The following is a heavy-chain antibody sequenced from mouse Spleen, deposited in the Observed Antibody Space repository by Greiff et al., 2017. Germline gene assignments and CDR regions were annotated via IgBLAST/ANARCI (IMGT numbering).Heavy chain of an antibody. CDR1: GYTFTSYW. CDR3: ARWSRDYAMDY. Sequence: VQLQQPGAELVRPGTSVKLSCKASGYTFTSYWMHWVKQRPGQGLEWIGVIDPSDSYTNYNQKFKGKATLTVDTSSSTAYMQLSSLTSEDSAVYYCARWSRDYAMDYWGQGTSVTVSS. CDR2: IDPSDSYT. V-gene: IGHV1-59*01. J-gene: IGHJ4*01. D-gene: IGHD1-1*01.